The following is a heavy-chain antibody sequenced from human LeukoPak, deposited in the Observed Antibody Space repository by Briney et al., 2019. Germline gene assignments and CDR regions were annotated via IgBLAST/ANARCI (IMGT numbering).Heavy chain of an antibody. CDR1: GFTFSNAW. V-gene: IGHV3-15*01. CDR3: TTDEGSGSRIFDY. Sequence: GGSLRLSCAASGFTFSNAWMSWVRQAPGKGLEWVGRIKSKTDGGTTDYAAPVKGRFTISRDGSKNTLYLQMNGLKTEDTAVYYCTTDEGSGSRIFDYWGQGTLVTVSS. D-gene: IGHD1-26*01. J-gene: IGHJ4*02. CDR2: IKSKTDGGTT.